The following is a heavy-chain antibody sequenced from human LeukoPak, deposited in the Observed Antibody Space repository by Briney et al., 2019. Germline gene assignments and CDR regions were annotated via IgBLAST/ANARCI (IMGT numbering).Heavy chain of an antibody. Sequence: ASVKVSCKASGYTYTSYYMHWVRQAPGQGLEWMGIINPSGGSTSYAQKFQGRVTMTRDTSTSTVYMELSSLRSEDTAVYYCARRGLLWFGELSSNMDVWGQGTTVTVSS. CDR1: GYTYTSYY. D-gene: IGHD3-10*01. J-gene: IGHJ6*02. CDR2: INPSGGST. CDR3: ARRGLLWFGELSSNMDV. V-gene: IGHV1-46*01.